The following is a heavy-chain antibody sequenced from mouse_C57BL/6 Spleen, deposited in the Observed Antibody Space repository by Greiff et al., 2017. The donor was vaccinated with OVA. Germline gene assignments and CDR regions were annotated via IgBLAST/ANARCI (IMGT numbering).Heavy chain of an antibody. CDR1: GYTFTSYW. D-gene: IGHD2-4*01. V-gene: IGHV1-64*01. CDR2: IHPNSGST. Sequence: VQLQQPGAELVKPGASVKLSCKASGYTFTSYWMHWVKQRPGQGLEWIGMIHPNSGSTNYNEKFKSKATLTVDKSSSTAYMQLSSLTSEDSAVYYCARYDYDWAMDYWGQGTSVTVSS. J-gene: IGHJ4*01. CDR3: ARYDYDWAMDY.